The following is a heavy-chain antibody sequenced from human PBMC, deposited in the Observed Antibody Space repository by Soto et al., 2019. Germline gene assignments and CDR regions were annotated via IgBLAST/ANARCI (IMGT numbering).Heavy chain of an antibody. V-gene: IGHV2-5*02. CDR1: GFSLDASAVG. D-gene: IGHD3-16*01. J-gene: IGHJ3*01. CDR2: IYWDDDK. CDR3: AHGGLSESQYVAGAFDF. Sequence: QITLRESGPTLVKPTQTLTLTCTFSGFSLDASAVGVGWIRQPPGKALEWLALIYWDDDKRYNPSLKSRLTLTKDTSKNQVVLTTTTMDPVDTATYYCAHGGLSESQYVAGAFDFWGQGTMVTVSS.